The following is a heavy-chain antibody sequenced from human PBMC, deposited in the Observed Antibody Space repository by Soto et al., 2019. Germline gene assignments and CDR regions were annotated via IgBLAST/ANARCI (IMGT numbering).Heavy chain of an antibody. CDR3: ARERIAARRNWFDP. J-gene: IGHJ5*02. Sequence: GRSLRLSCAASGLTFSNYWLSWVRQAPGKGLEWVANIKQDGSEQYYSDSVKGRFTVSRDNAKNSLYLQMNSLRSEDTAVYYCARERIAARRNWFDPWGQGTLVTVSS. CDR2: IKQDGSEQ. D-gene: IGHD6-6*01. CDR1: GLTFSNYW. V-gene: IGHV3-7*03.